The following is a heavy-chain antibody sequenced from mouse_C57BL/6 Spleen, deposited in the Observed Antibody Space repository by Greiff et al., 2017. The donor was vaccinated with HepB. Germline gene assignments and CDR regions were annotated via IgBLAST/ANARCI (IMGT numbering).Heavy chain of an antibody. CDR3: ARPYYYKDWFAY. CDR2: IHPNSGST. J-gene: IGHJ3*01. V-gene: IGHV1-64*01. D-gene: IGHD2-12*01. CDR1: GYTFTSYW. Sequence: QVQLQQPGAELVKPGASVKLSCKASGYTFTSYWMHWVKQRPGQGLEWIGMIHPNSGSTNNNEKFKSKAILTVDKSSSTAYMQLSSLTSEDSAVYYCARPYYYKDWFAYWGQGTLVTVSA.